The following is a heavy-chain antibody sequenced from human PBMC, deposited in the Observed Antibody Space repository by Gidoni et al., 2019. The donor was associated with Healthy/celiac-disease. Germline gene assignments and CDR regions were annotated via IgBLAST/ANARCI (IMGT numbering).Heavy chain of an antibody. D-gene: IGHD2-2*01. V-gene: IGHV3-48*01. CDR2: ISSSSSTI. CDR3: ARDQILIVVVPAANNYYYGMDV. J-gene: IGHJ6*02. Sequence: EVQLVESGGGLVQPGGSLRLSCAASGFTFSSYSMNWVRQAPGKGLEWVSDISSSSSTIYYADSVKGRFTISRDNAKNSLYLQMNSLRAEDTAVYYCARDQILIVVVPAANNYYYGMDVWGQGTTVTVSS. CDR1: GFTFSSYS.